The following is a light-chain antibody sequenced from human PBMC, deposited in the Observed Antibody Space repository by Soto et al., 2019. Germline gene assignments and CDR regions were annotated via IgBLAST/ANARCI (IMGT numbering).Light chain of an antibody. V-gene: IGKV3-20*01. CDR2: AVS. CDR1: QSVPNNY. CDR3: QQYGSSPPGT. Sequence: EIVLTQSPGTLSLSPGERATLSCRASQSVPNNYLAWYQQKPGQAPRRLIYAVSTRATGTPDMFSGSGSGTDFTLSISTLEPEDFAVYYCQQYGSSPPGTFGQGTKVEIK. J-gene: IGKJ1*01.